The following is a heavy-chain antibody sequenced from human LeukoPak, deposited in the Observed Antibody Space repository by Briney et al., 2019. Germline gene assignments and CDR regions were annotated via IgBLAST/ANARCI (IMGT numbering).Heavy chain of an antibody. V-gene: IGHV3-30*02. D-gene: IGHD1-26*01. Sequence: GGSLRLSCAASELTFSSYGMHWVRQAPGKGLEWAAFIRYDGSNKYYADSVKGRFTISRDNSKNTLYLQMNSLRAEDTAVYYCARGLYSGSQRAYFDYWGQGTLVTVSS. CDR1: ELTFSSYG. J-gene: IGHJ4*02. CDR2: IRYDGSNK. CDR3: ARGLYSGSQRAYFDY.